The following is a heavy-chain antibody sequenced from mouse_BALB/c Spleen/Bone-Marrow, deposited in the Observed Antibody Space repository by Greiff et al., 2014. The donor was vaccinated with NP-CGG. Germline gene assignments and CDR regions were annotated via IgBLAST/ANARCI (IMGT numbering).Heavy chain of an antibody. CDR3: SRGRRDALDY. J-gene: IGHJ4*01. V-gene: IGHV1S81*02. CDR2: INPSNGGT. CDR1: GYTFTSYC. Sequence: VQGVESGAELVKPGASVKLSCKASGYTFTSYCMYWVKQRPGQGLEWFGEINPSNGGTNFNEKFKNKATLTVDKSSSTAYMQLSSLTSEDSAVYYCSRGRRDALDYWGQGTSVTVSS.